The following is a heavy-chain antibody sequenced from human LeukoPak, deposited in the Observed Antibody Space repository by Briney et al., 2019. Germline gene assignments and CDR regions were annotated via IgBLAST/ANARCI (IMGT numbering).Heavy chain of an antibody. CDR3: ARDMVSGGSYXTXFXX. D-gene: IGHD1-26*01. CDR2: INPNSGGT. V-gene: IGHV1-2*06. Sequence: ASVKVSRKASGYTFTGYQIHWVRQAPGQGLEWMGRINPNSGGTNYAQKFQGRVTMTRDTSISTAYMELSGLTSDDTAVYYCARDMVSGGSYXTXFXXWGQXXLVT. CDR1: GYTFTGYQ. J-gene: IGHJ1*01.